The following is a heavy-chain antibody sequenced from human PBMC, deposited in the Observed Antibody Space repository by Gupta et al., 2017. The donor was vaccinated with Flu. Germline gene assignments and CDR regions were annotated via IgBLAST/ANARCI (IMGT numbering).Heavy chain of an antibody. CDR2: IKQDGSEK. CDR1: GFTILIYW. CDR3: ARGRYSSGWYGGYFDY. J-gene: IGHJ4*02. V-gene: IGHV3-7*01. Sequence: EVQLVASGGAVVQPGGSLILSCAASGFTILIYWLIWVRPAPGKGLEWVANIKQDGSEKYYVDSVKVRFTISRDNAKNSLYLQMNSLRAEDTAVYYCARGRYSSGWYGGYFDYWGQGTLVTVSS. D-gene: IGHD6-19*01.